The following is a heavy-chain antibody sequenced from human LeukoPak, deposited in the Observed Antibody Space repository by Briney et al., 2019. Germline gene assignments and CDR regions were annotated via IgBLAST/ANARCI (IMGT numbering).Heavy chain of an antibody. V-gene: IGHV1-18*04. CDR2: ISAYNGNT. CDR3: ARVPMVRGVIRDNWFDP. D-gene: IGHD3-10*01. J-gene: IGHJ5*02. CDR1: GYTFTSYG. Sequence: GASVKVSCKASGYTFTSYGISWVRQAPGQGLEWMGWISAYNGNTNYAQKLQGRVTMTTDTSTSTAYMELRSLRSDDTAVYYCARVPMVRGVIRDNWFDPWGQGTLVTVSS.